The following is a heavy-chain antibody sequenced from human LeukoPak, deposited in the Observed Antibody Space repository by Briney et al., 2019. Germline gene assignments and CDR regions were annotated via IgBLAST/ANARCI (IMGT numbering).Heavy chain of an antibody. CDR2: INPSGGST. CDR3: ARDDSSGYRRLDP. CDR1: GYTVTTYY. J-gene: IGHJ5*02. Sequence: ASVKVSCKASGYTVTTYYMHWVRQAPGQGLEWMGIINPSGGSTTYAQKFLGRVTMTRDTSTNTVHMELSSLRSEDTAVYYCARDDSSGYRRLDPWGQGTLVTVSS. D-gene: IGHD3-22*01. V-gene: IGHV1-46*01.